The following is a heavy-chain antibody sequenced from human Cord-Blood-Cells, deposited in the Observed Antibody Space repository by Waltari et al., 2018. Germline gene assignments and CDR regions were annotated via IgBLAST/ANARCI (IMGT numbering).Heavy chain of an antibody. D-gene: IGHD3-10*01. Sequence: EVKLLESGGGLVQPGGSLRLSCAASGFTFSSYAMTWVRRAPGKGLEWVSGIRGRGGRTYLGSSRKGRFTISRDNAKNTLYLQMNSLRGEDTAVYYCAESGQVYFDYWGQGTLVTVSA. CDR1: GFTFSSYA. CDR3: AESGQVYFDY. CDR2: IRGRGGRT. V-gene: IGHV3-23*01. J-gene: IGHJ4*02.